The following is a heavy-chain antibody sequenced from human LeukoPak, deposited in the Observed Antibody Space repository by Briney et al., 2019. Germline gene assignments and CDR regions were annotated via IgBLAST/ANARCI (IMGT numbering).Heavy chain of an antibody. D-gene: IGHD4-17*01. CDR2: ISSGSSTI. Sequence: GGSLRLSCAASGFTFSSYSMNWVRQAPGKGLEWVSYISSGSSTIYYADSVKGRFTISRDNAKNSLYLQMNSLRAEDTAVYYCARADYGDYARFDPWGQGTLVTVSS. CDR1: GFTFSSYS. CDR3: ARADYGDYARFDP. J-gene: IGHJ5*02. V-gene: IGHV3-48*04.